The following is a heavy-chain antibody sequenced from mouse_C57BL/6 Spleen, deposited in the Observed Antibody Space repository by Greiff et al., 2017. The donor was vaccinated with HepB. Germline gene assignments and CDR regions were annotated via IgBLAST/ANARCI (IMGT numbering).Heavy chain of an antibody. CDR2: ISDGGSYT. V-gene: IGHV5-4*01. CDR1: GFTFSSYA. D-gene: IGHD1-1*01. Sequence: EVQLQESGGGLVKPGGSLKLSCAASGFTFSSYAMSWVRQTPEKRLEWVATISDGGSYTYYPDNVKGRFTISRDNAKNNLYLQMSHLKSEDTAMYYCARDDHYYGSSYGYFDVWGTGTTVTVSS. CDR3: ARDDHYYGSSYGYFDV. J-gene: IGHJ1*03.